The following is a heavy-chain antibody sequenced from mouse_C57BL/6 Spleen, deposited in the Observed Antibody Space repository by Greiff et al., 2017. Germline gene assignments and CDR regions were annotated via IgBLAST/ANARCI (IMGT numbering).Heavy chain of an antibody. CDR3: ARYKSYGSSFYYFDY. Sequence: EVHLVESGGGLVQPGGSLSLSCAASGFTFTDYYMSWVRQPPGKALEWLGFIRNKANGYTTEYSASVKGRFTISRDNSQSILYLQMNALRAEDSATYYGARYKSYGSSFYYFDYWGQGTTLTVSS. CDR2: IRNKANGYTT. V-gene: IGHV7-3*01. J-gene: IGHJ2*01. D-gene: IGHD1-1*01. CDR1: GFTFTDYY.